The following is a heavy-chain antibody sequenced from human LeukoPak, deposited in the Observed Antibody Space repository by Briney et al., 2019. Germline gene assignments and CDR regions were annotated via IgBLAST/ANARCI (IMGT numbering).Heavy chain of an antibody. CDR3: AKDNRRHYTSGPNPDSLH. J-gene: IGHJ4*02. CDR1: GFIFDDYA. Sequence: PGGSLRLSCAASGFIFDDYAIHWVRQAPGKGLEWVSGISWNSGSIDYADSVKGRFTISRDNAKNSLYLQMNSLRVEDTAFYYCAKDNRRHYTSGPNPDSLHWGQGALVTVSS. V-gene: IGHV3-9*01. CDR2: ISWNSGSI. D-gene: IGHD6-19*01.